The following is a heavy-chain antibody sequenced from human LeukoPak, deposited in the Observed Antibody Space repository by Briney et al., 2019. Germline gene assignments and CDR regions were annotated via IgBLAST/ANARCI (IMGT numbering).Heavy chain of an antibody. J-gene: IGHJ5*02. D-gene: IGHD2-2*02. Sequence: SETLSLTCTVSGGSISSYYWSWIRQPPGKGLEWIGYIYYSGSTNYNPSLKSRVTISVDTSKNQFSLKLSSVTAADTAVYYCARGDCSSTSCYTLFDPWGQGTLVTVSS. CDR2: IYYSGST. CDR1: GGSISSYY. CDR3: ARGDCSSTSCYTLFDP. V-gene: IGHV4-59*12.